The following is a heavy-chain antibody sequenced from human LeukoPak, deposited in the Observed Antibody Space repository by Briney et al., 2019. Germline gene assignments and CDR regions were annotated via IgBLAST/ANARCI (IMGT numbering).Heavy chain of an antibody. J-gene: IGHJ3*02. D-gene: IGHD2-8*01. Sequence: PGGSLRLFCAASGFTFSSYAMSWVRQAPGKRLEWVSAISGSGGSTYYADSVKGRFTISRDNSKNTLYLQMNSLRAEDTAVYYCAKAPRSPGVSSMLEAFDIWGQGTMVTVSS. CDR2: ISGSGGST. CDR1: GFTFSSYA. CDR3: AKAPRSPGVSSMLEAFDI. V-gene: IGHV3-23*01.